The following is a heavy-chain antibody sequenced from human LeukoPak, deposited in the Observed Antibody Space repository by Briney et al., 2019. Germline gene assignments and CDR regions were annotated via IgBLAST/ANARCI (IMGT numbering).Heavy chain of an antibody. CDR1: GGAFSDYY. V-gene: IGHV4-34*01. D-gene: IGHD6-19*01. CDR2: ITHSGST. Sequence: SETLSLTCGVSGGAFSDYYWSWIRQPPGKGLEWIGDITHSGSTNYNLSLKSRVTISVDTSKNQFSLKLTSATAADTALYYCATGGAGWFSDYWGQGTLVTVSS. J-gene: IGHJ4*02. CDR3: ATGGAGWFSDY.